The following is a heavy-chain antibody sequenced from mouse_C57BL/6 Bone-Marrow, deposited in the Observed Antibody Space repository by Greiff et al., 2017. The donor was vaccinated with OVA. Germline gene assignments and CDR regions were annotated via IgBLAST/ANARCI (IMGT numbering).Heavy chain of an antibody. D-gene: IGHD2-4*01. V-gene: IGHV1-26*01. CDR3: ARRRNYDYLWYFDV. J-gene: IGHJ1*03. CDR1: GYTFTDYY. CDR2: INPNNGGT. Sequence: VQLQQSGPELVKPGASVKISCKASGYTFTDYYMNWVKQSHGKSLEWIGDINPNNGGTSYNQKFKGKATLTVDKSSSTAYMELRSLTSEDSAVYYCARRRNYDYLWYFDVWGTGTTVTVSS.